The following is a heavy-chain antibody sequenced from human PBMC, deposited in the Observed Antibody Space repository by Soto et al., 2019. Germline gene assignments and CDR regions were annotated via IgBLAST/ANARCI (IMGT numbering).Heavy chain of an antibody. CDR1: GYTFTSYG. D-gene: IGHD2-2*02. CDR2: ISAYNGNT. J-gene: IGHJ5*02. Sequence: ASVKVSCKASGYTFTSYGISWVRQAPGQGLEWMGWISAYNGNTNYAQKLQGRVTMTTDTSTSTAYMELRSLRSDDTAVYYCARDPYCSSTSCYTENWFDPWGQGTLVTVSS. CDR3: ARDPYCSSTSCYTENWFDP. V-gene: IGHV1-18*01.